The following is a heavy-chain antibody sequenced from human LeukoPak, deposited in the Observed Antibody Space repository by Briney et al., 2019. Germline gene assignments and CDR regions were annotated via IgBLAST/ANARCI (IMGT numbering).Heavy chain of an antibody. CDR1: GGSISSYY. D-gene: IGHD6-19*01. CDR3: ARATSSGWYYYYYGMDV. Sequence: KPSETLSLTCTVSGGSISSYYWSWIRQPPGKGLEWIGYIYYSGSTNYNPSLKSRVTISVDTSKNQFSLKLSSVTAADTAVYYCARATSSGWYYYYYGMDVWGQGTTVTVSS. CDR2: IYYSGST. J-gene: IGHJ6*02. V-gene: IGHV4-59*01.